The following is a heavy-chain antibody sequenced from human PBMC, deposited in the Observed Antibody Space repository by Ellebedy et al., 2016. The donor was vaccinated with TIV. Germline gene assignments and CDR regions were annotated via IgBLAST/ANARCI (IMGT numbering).Heavy chain of an antibody. V-gene: IGHV5-51*01. J-gene: IGHJ4*02. CDR3: ARGDRGSGWYWDK. Sequence: GESLKISCKGSGYSFISYWIGWVRQTPGKGLEWMGYIYPGESDTRYSPSFQGQVTISFDKSISTAYLQRGSLKASDTAIYYCARGDRGSGWYWDKWGQGTLVTVSS. CDR1: GYSFISYW. D-gene: IGHD6-19*01. CDR2: IYPGESDT.